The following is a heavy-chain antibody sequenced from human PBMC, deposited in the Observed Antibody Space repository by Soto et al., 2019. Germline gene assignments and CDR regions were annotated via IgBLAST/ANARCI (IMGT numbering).Heavy chain of an antibody. CDR1: GGSVSSNSYS. CDR2: IYYSGST. V-gene: IGHV4-30-4*08. D-gene: IGHD2-15*01. J-gene: IGHJ4*02. Sequence: SETLSLTCTVSGGSVSSNSYSWGWIRQPPGKGLEWIGYIYYSGSTYYNPSLMSRVTISVDTSKNQFSLKLSSVTAADTAVYYCARCASSCSLGFWGQGTLVTVSS. CDR3: ARCASSCSLGF.